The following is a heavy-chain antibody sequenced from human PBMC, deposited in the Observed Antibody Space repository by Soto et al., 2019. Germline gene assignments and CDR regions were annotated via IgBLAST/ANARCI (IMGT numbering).Heavy chain of an antibody. CDR1: GQSFSGHS. Sequence: QVQLQQWGAGLVKPSETLSLSCAVYGQSFSGHSWAWIRQPPGKGLELMGEINESGSTYYNPSLKSRVTISADTSKNQFSPKLSSVSAAETAAYFCARGSGIVALPGELEDVNYDYWGQGTLVNVSS. V-gene: IGHV4-34*01. D-gene: IGHD1-1*01. J-gene: IGHJ4*02. CDR2: INESGST. CDR3: ARGSGIVALPGELEDVNYDY.